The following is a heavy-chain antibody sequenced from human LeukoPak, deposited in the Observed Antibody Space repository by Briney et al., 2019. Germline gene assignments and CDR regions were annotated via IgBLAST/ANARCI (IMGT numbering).Heavy chain of an antibody. CDR2: IYHSGNS. D-gene: IGHD6-19*01. J-gene: IGHJ4*02. CDR1: DYSISSGYY. V-gene: IGHV4-38-2*02. Sequence: SETLSLTCTVSDYSISSGYYWGWIRQPPGKGLEWIGSIYHSGNSYYNPSLKSRATISVDTSKDHFSLRLRSVTAADTAIYYCARAETYSSGWYDAFFDYWGQGTLVTVSS. CDR3: ARAETYSSGWYDAFFDY.